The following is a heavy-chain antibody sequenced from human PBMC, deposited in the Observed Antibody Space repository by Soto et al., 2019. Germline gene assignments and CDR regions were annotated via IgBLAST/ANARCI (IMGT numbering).Heavy chain of an antibody. J-gene: IGHJ5*02. CDR1: GFSFSRYW. Sequence: EVQLVESGGGLVQPGGSLRLSCAASGFSFSRYWMHWVRQVPGKGLVWVSRMNSDGSGTGYADSVKGRFTVFRDNAKNTLYLQMNSLRAEDTAVYYCARGQHIDFWDNGFDPWGQGTLVTVSS. D-gene: IGHD3-3*01. CDR2: MNSDGSGT. CDR3: ARGQHIDFWDNGFDP. V-gene: IGHV3-74*01.